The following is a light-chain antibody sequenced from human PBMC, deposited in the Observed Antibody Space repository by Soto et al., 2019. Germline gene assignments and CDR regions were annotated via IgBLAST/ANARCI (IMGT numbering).Light chain of an antibody. J-gene: IGKJ3*01. Sequence: EIVLTQSPGTLSLSPGERATLSCRASQSVSSSYLAWYQQKPGQAPRLVIYGASSRATGIPDRFSGSGSGTDFTLTIIRLEPEDFAVYYCQQYGSSPGLTFGPGTKVDIK. CDR1: QSVSSSY. CDR3: QQYGSSPGLT. V-gene: IGKV3-20*01. CDR2: GAS.